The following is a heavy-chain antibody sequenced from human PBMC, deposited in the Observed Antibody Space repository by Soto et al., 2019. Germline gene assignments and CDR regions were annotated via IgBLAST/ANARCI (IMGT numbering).Heavy chain of an antibody. D-gene: IGHD3-10*01. CDR3: ANSKRSGSGPY. V-gene: IGHV3-23*01. J-gene: IGHJ4*02. CDR2: ISGSGGST. CDR1: GFTFSSYA. Sequence: PGGSLRLSCAASGFTFSSYAMSWVRQAPGKGLEWVSTISGSGGSTYYTDSVKGRFTISRDNSKNTLYLQMNSLRAEDTAVYYCANSKRSGSGPYWGQGTLVTVVS.